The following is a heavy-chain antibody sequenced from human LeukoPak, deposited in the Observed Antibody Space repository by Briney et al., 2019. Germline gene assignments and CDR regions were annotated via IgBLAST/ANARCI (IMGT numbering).Heavy chain of an antibody. CDR3: ARGDFWNWFDP. CDR1: GYTFTSYD. D-gene: IGHD3-3*01. J-gene: IGHJ5*02. Sequence: ASVKVSCKASGYTFTSYDINWVRQATGQGREWMGWMNPNSGNTGYAQKFQGRVTMTRNTSISTADMELSSLRSDDSAVYSCARGDFWNWFDPWGQGTLVTVSS. V-gene: IGHV1-8*01. CDR2: MNPNSGNT.